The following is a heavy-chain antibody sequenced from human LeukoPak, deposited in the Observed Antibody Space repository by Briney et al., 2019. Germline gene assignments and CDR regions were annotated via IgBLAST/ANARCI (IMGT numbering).Heavy chain of an antibody. D-gene: IGHD2-2*02. Sequence: SVKVSCKASGGTFSSYAISWVRQAPEQGLEWMGGIIPIFGTANYAQKFQGRVTITADESTSTAYMELSSLRSEDTAVYYCAREEPAAINWFDPWGQGTLVTVSS. J-gene: IGHJ5*02. CDR2: IIPIFGTA. CDR3: AREEPAAINWFDP. CDR1: GGTFSSYA. V-gene: IGHV1-69*13.